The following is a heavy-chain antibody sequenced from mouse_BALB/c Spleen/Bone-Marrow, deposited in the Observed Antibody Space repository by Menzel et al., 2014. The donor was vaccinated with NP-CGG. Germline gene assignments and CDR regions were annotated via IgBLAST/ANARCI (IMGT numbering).Heavy chain of an antibody. V-gene: IGHV10-1*02. J-gene: IGHJ4*01. D-gene: IGHD3-3*01. CDR3: VRHLGAFYAMDY. CDR2: IRSKSNNYAT. CDR1: GFTFNTYA. Sequence: EVKLVESDGGLVQPKGSLKLSCAASGFTFNTYAMTWVRPAPGKGLEWVARIRSKSNNYATYYADSVKDRFTISRDDSQSMLYLQMNNLKTEDTAMYYCVRHLGAFYAMDYWGQGTSVTVSS.